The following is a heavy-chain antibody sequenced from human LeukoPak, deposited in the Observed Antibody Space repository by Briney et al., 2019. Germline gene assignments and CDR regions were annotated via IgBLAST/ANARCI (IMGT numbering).Heavy chain of an antibody. CDR3: AREEALAAAGPFDY. V-gene: IGHV4-34*01. Sequence: SETLSLTCAVYGVSFSGYYWSWIRQPPGKGLEWIGEINHSGSTNYNPSLKSRVTISVDTSKNQFSLKLSSVTAADTAVYYCAREEALAAAGPFDYWGQGTLVTVSS. CDR2: INHSGST. J-gene: IGHJ4*02. CDR1: GVSFSGYY. D-gene: IGHD6-13*01.